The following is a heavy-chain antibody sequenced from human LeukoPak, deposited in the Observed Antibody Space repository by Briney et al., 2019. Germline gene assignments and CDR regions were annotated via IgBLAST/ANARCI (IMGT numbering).Heavy chain of an antibody. CDR3: ARIGGSGSWYTDY. D-gene: IGHD6-13*01. J-gene: IGHJ4*02. V-gene: IGHV3-48*02. CDR1: GFTFSSYS. CDR2: ISSSSSTI. Sequence: PGGSLRLSCAASGFTFSSYSLNWVRQAPGKGLEWVSYISSSSSTIYYVDSVKGRFTISRDNAKNSLYLQMNSLTDEDTAVYYCARIGGSGSWYTDYWGQGTLVTVSS.